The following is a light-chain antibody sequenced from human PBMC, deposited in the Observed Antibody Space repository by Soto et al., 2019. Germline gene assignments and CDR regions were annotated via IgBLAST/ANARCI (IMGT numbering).Light chain of an antibody. J-gene: IGKJ1*01. CDR2: GAS. CDR3: HQYYNRPWT. V-gene: IGKV3-15*01. CDR1: QSVSSS. Sequence: EIVMTQSPDTLSVSPGERASLACRASQSVSSSLAWYQQKPGQAPRLLIFGASTRATGIPARFSGSGSGTEFTLTISSLQSEEFALYYCHQYYNRPWTFGQGTKVEIK.